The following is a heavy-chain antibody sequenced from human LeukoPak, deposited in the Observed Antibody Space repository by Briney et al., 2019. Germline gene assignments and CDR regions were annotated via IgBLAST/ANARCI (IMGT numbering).Heavy chain of an antibody. CDR3: ARAPYYYGSGSGPRFDP. J-gene: IGHJ5*02. CDR1: GGSISSSSYY. D-gene: IGHD3-10*01. V-gene: IGHV4-39*07. CDR2: IYYSGST. Sequence: SETLSLTCTVSGGSISSSSYYWGWIRQPPGKGLEWIGSIYYSGSTYYNPSLKSRVTISVDTSKNQFSLKLSSVTAADTAVYYCARAPYYYGSGSGPRFDPWGQGTLVTVSS.